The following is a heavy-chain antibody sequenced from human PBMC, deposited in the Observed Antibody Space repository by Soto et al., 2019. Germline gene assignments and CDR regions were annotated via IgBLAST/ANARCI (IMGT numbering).Heavy chain of an antibody. CDR2: INGDGSTT. CDR3: ARVGQGRYYFDF. CDR1: GFAFSSYW. J-gene: IGHJ4*02. V-gene: IGHV3-74*01. Sequence: EVHLVKSGGGSVQPGGSLKLSCAGSGFAFSSYWIHWVRQVPGKGLVWVSRINGDGSTTSYADSVRGRFTISRDNAKDTLYLQMNSLRAEDTALYYCARVGQGRYYFDFWGQGTLVTVSS.